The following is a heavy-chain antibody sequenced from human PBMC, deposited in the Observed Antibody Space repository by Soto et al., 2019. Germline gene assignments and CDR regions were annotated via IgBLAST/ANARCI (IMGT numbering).Heavy chain of an antibody. V-gene: IGHV6-1*01. CDR1: GDSVSSNSAA. CDR3: ARDRKGGFVIDV. CDR2: TYYRSKWYN. D-gene: IGHD5-12*01. J-gene: IGHJ6*02. Sequence: SQTLSLTCAISGDSVSSNSAAWNWIRQSPSRGLEWLGRTYYRSKWYNDYAVSVKGRLSINPDTSKNLSSLQLNSVTPEDTAVEYCARDRKGGFVIDVWGQGTTVTVSS.